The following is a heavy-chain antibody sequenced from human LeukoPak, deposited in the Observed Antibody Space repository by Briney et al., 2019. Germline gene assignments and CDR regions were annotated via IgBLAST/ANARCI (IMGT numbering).Heavy chain of an antibody. V-gene: IGHV4-34*01. CDR2: INHSGST. J-gene: IGHJ6*03. CDR3: ARESDYYYYMDV. CDR1: GGSFSGYY. Sequence: PSETLSLTCAVYGGSFSGYYWSWIRQPPGKGLEWIGEINHSGSTNYNPSLKSRVTISVDTSKNQFSLKLSSVTAADTAVYYCARESDYYYYMDVWGKGTTVTISS.